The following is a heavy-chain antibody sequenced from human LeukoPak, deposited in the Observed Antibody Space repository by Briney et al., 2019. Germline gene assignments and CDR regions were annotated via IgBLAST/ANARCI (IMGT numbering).Heavy chain of an antibody. Sequence: GGSLRLSCAASGFTFSNAWMSWVRQAPGKGLEWVGRIKSKTDGGTTDYAAPVKGRFTISRDDSKNTLYLQMNSLKTEDTAVYYCTTDRVLLWFGELSGWFDPWGQGTLVTVSS. CDR2: IKSKTDGGTT. CDR1: GFTFSNAW. CDR3: TTDRVLLWFGELSGWFDP. D-gene: IGHD3-10*01. J-gene: IGHJ5*02. V-gene: IGHV3-15*01.